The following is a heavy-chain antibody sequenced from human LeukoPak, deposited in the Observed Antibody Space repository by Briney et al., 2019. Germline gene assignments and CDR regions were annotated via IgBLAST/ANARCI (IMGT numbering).Heavy chain of an antibody. CDR2: ISGSGGST. CDR3: ARDRLSCSGGSCYSIDY. V-gene: IGHV3-23*01. CDR1: GFTFSSYA. J-gene: IGHJ4*02. D-gene: IGHD2-15*01. Sequence: GGSLRLSCAASGFTFSSYAMSWVRQAPGKGLEWVSAISGSGGSTYYADSVKGRFTISRDNSKNTLYLQMNSLRAEDTAVYYCARDRLSCSGGSCYSIDYWGQGTLVTVSS.